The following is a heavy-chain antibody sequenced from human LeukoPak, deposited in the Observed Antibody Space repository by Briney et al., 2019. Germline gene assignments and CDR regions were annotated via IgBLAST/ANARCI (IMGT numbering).Heavy chain of an antibody. D-gene: IGHD3-3*01. CDR1: GFTFDDYA. Sequence: GRSLRLSCAASGFTFDDYAMHWVRQAPGKGLEWVSGISWNSGSIGYADSVKGRFTISGDLSKHTLYLQMNSLRAEDTAVYYCAKDRGVFGVAYSLDYWGQGTLVTVSS. J-gene: IGHJ4*02. CDR3: AKDRGVFGVAYSLDY. V-gene: IGHV3-9*01. CDR2: ISWNSGSI.